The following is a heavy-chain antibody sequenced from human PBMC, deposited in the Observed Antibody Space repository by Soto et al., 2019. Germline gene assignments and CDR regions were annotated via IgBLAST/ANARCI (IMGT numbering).Heavy chain of an antibody. J-gene: IGHJ4*02. Sequence: GGSLRLSCAASGFTFSSYGMHWVRQAPGKGLEWVAVISYDGSNKYYADSVKGRFTISRDNSKNTLYLQMNSLRAEDTAVYYCAKEGGVGYESYWGQGTLVTVSS. V-gene: IGHV3-30*18. CDR1: GFTFSSYG. CDR3: AKEGGVGYESY. CDR2: ISYDGSNK. D-gene: IGHD3-16*01.